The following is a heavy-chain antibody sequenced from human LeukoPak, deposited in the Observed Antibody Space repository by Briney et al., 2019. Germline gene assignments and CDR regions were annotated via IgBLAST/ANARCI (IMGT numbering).Heavy chain of an antibody. CDR1: GYSLSSGYY. Sequence: SETLSLTCIVSGYSLSSGYYWCWIRQPPGKGLGWIGSLYHSGSTYYNTSIKSRVNISVDTAKNQFSLKLSSVNAADTAVYYCARDGTYYDFWSGSNKEDNWFDPWGQGTLVTVSS. CDR2: LYHSGST. J-gene: IGHJ5*02. CDR3: ARDGTYYDFWSGSNKEDNWFDP. V-gene: IGHV4-38-2*02. D-gene: IGHD3-3*01.